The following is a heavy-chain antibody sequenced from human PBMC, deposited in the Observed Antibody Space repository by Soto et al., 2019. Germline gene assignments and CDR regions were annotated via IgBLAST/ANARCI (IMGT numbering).Heavy chain of an antibody. CDR1: GLALSTSGVG. CDR3: AHRYCSTTSCRRFDY. CDR2: IYWDDAK. J-gene: IGHJ4*02. V-gene: IGHV2-5*02. Sequence: QITLKESGPPLVKPTQPLTLTCTFSGLALSTSGVGVGWIRQPPGKALEWLAPIYWDDAKRYSPSPKSRLTITKDTPKNQVVLTMTNMDPVDTATYYCAHRYCSTTSCRRFDYWGQGTLVTVSS. D-gene: IGHD2-2*01.